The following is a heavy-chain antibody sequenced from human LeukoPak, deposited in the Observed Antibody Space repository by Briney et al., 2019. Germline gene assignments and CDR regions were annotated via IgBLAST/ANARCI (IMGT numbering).Heavy chain of an antibody. J-gene: IGHJ4*02. V-gene: IGHV1-8*01. Sequence: ASVKVSCKASGYTFTSYDINWVRQATGQGLEWMGWMNPNSGNTGYAQKFQGRVTMTRNTSISTAYMELSSLRSDDTAVYYCARDRNYYDSSGYYPFDYWGQGTLVTVSS. CDR2: MNPNSGNT. CDR3: ARDRNYYDSSGYYPFDY. D-gene: IGHD3-22*01. CDR1: GYTFTSYD.